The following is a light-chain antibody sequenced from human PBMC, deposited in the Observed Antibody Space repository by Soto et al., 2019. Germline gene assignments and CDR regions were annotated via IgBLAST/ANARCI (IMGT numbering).Light chain of an antibody. CDR3: LLSYSGARPYV. V-gene: IGLV7-46*01. Sequence: QAVVTQEPSLTVSPGGTVTLTCGSSTGAVTSGHYPYWFQQKPGQAPRTLIYDTSNQPSWTPARFSGSLLGGKAALTLSGAQPEDEAEYYCLLSYSGARPYVFGTGTKLTVL. J-gene: IGLJ1*01. CDR1: TGAVTSGHY. CDR2: DTS.